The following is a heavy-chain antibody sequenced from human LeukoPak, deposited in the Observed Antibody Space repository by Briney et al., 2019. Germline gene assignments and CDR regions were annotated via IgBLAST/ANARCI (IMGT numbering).Heavy chain of an antibody. Sequence: PGGSLRLSCATAGFTFSRYGMHWVRQAPGKGLEWVAFIQYDGSNKYRDSVKGRFTISRDNSKNTLYLQMNSLRPEDMAVYYCAKDGGFDYDSSGYSHFDYWGQGTLVTVSS. D-gene: IGHD3-22*01. V-gene: IGHV3-30*02. J-gene: IGHJ4*02. CDR1: GFTFSRYG. CDR3: AKDGGFDYDSSGYSHFDY. CDR2: IQYDGSNK.